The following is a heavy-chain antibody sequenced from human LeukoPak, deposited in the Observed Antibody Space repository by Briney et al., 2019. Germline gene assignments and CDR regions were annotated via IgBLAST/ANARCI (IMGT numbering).Heavy chain of an antibody. CDR3: ARYLVGAIDAFDI. V-gene: IGHV1-69*04. D-gene: IGHD1-26*01. CDR1: GGTFSSYA. Sequence: ASVKVSCKASGGTFSSYAISWVRQAPGQGLEWMGRIIPILGIANYAQKFQGRVTITADKSTSTAYMELSSLRSEDTAVYYCARYLVGAIDAFDIWGQGTMVTVSS. CDR2: IIPILGIA. J-gene: IGHJ3*02.